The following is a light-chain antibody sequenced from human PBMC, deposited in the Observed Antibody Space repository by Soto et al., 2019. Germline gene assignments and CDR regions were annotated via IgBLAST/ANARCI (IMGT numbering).Light chain of an antibody. CDR3: QSYDSSLSGVV. Sequence: QSVLTQPPSVSGAPGQRVNISCTGSSYNIGAGYDVHWYQQLPGTAPKLLIYGTSNRPSGVPDRFSGSKSGTSASLAITGLQAEDEADYYCQSYDSSLSGVVFGGGTKVTVL. J-gene: IGLJ2*01. CDR1: SYNIGAGYD. V-gene: IGLV1-40*01. CDR2: GTS.